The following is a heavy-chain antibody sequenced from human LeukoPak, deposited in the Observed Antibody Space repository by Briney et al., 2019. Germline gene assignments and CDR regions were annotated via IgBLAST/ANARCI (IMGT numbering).Heavy chain of an antibody. Sequence: SRTLSLTCAVSGGSISGGGYSWSWIRQPPGKGLEWIGYIYHSGSTYYNPSPKSRVTISVDRSKNQFSLKLSSVTAADTAVYYCARDYYDSSGYPAFDIWGQGTMVTVSS. V-gene: IGHV4-30-2*01. CDR3: ARDYYDSSGYPAFDI. D-gene: IGHD3-22*01. J-gene: IGHJ3*02. CDR2: IYHSGST. CDR1: GGSISGGGYS.